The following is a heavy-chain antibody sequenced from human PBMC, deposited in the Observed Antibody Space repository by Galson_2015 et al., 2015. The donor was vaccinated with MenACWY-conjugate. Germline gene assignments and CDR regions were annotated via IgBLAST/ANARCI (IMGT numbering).Heavy chain of an antibody. Sequence: CAISGDSVSSNSAAWSWIRQSPSRGLEWLGRTYYRPRWFNDYAESVRSRITINPDTSKNQFSLQLSSVTPEDTAVYYCARDKGYLSGWSSNALNWFDSWGQGTLVTVSS. D-gene: IGHD6-19*01. CDR1: GDSVSSNSAA. V-gene: IGHV6-1*01. CDR3: ARDKGYLSGWSSNALNWFDS. J-gene: IGHJ5*01. CDR2: TYYRPRWFN.